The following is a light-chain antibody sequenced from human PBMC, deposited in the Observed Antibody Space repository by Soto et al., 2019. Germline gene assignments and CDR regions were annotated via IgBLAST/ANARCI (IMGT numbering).Light chain of an antibody. Sequence: EIVLTQSPGTLFLSPGERATLSCRASQSISSSDLAWYQHRPGQAPRLLIYAASSRATGIPVRFSGSGSGTDFTLSISRLEPEDFAVYYCQHYGSSSSTFGQGTKVDIK. CDR1: QSISSSD. J-gene: IGKJ1*01. CDR3: QHYGSSSST. CDR2: AAS. V-gene: IGKV3-20*01.